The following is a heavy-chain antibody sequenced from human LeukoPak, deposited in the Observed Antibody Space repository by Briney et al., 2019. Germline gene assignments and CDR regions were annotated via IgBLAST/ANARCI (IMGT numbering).Heavy chain of an antibody. J-gene: IGHJ4*02. V-gene: IGHV4-59*01. Sequence: SETLSLTCTVSGGSIRSYYWSWIRQPPGKGLEWIGYMYYSGSTNYNPALKSRVTISVDTSKNQFSLRLSSVTAADTAVYYCARDRALSYYDSSGDLFYFDYWGQGTLVTVSS. CDR3: ARDRALSYYDSSGDLFYFDY. D-gene: IGHD3-22*01. CDR2: MYYSGST. CDR1: GGSIRSYY.